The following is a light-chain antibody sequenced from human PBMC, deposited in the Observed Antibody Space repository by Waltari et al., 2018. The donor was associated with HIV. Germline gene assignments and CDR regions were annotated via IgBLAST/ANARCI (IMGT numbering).Light chain of an antibody. CDR1: QSVSSY. CDR3: QHRSNWPPLT. Sequence: EIVLTQSPATLSLSPGERATLSCRASQSVSSYLAWYQQKPGQAPRLLIYDASNWATGIPARFSGSGSGTDFTLTIISLEPEDFSVYYCQHRSNWPPLTFGGGTKVEIK. J-gene: IGKJ4*01. CDR2: DAS. V-gene: IGKV3-11*01.